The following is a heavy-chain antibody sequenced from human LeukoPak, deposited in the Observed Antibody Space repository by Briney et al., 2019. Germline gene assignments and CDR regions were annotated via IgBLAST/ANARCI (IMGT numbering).Heavy chain of an antibody. J-gene: IGHJ3*02. CDR1: GGSFSGYY. CDR3: ARGGRGFWSGYAARAFDI. Sequence: SKTLSLTCAVYGGSFSGYYWSWIRQPPGKGLEWIGEINHSGSTNYNPSLKSRVTISVDTSKNQFSLKLSSVTAADTAVYYCARGGRGFWSGYAARAFDIWGQGTMVTVSS. V-gene: IGHV4-34*01. CDR2: INHSGST. D-gene: IGHD3-3*01.